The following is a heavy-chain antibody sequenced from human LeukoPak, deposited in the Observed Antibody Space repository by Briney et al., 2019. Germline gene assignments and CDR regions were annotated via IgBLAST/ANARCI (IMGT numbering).Heavy chain of an antibody. CDR3: ARDYDFWSGYPDAFDI. V-gene: IGHV4-38-2*02. J-gene: IGHJ3*02. Sequence: SETLSLTCTVSGYSIRSGYYWGWIRQPPGKGLEWIGRIYHSGSTCYNPSLKSRVTISVDTPKHQFSLKLSSVTAADTAVYYCARDYDFWSGYPDAFDIWGQGKMVTVSS. CDR2: IYHSGST. CDR1: GYSIRSGYY. D-gene: IGHD3-3*01.